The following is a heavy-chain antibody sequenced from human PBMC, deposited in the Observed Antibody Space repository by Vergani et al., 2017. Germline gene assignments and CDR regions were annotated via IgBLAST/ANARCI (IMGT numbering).Heavy chain of an antibody. Sequence: QLQLQESGPGLVKPSETLSLTCTVSGGSISSSSYYWGWIRQPPGKGLEWIGSIYYSGSTYYNPSLKSRVTISVDTSKNQFSLKLSSVTVADTAVYYCAREFPNFYDSSGYFGWGQGTLVTVSS. CDR2: IYYSGST. J-gene: IGHJ4*02. CDR1: GGSISSSSYY. D-gene: IGHD3-22*01. V-gene: IGHV4-39*07. CDR3: AREFPNFYDSSGYFG.